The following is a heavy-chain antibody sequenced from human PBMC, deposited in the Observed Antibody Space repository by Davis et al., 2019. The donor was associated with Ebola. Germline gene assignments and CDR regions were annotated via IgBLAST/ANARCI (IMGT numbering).Heavy chain of an antibody. J-gene: IGHJ6*02. V-gene: IGHV1-69*13. D-gene: IGHD3-10*01. Sequence: SVKVSCKASGGTFSSYAISWVRQAPGQGLEWMGGIIPIFGTANYAQKFQGRVTITADESTSTAYMELSSLRSEDTAVYYCAEEGRFRVGMDVWGQGTTVTVSS. CDR3: AEEGRFRVGMDV. CDR1: GGTFSSYA. CDR2: IIPIFGTA.